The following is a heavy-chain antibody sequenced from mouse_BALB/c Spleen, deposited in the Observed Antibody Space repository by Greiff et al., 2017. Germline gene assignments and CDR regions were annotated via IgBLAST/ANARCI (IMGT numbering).Heavy chain of an antibody. CDR3: ARKRGFGFDYYAMDY. V-gene: IGHV5-6-5*01. Sequence: EVHLVESGGGLVKPGGSLKLSCAASGFTFSSYAMSWVRQTPEKRLEWVASISSGGSTYYPDSVKGRFTISRDNARNILYLQMSSLRSEDTAMYYCARKRGFGFDYYAMDYWGQGTSVTVSS. CDR1: GFTFSSYA. CDR2: ISSGGST. J-gene: IGHJ4*01.